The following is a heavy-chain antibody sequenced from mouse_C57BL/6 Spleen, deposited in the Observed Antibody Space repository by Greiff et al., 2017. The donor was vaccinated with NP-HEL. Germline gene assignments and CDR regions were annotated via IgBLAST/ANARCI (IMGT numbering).Heavy chain of an antibody. J-gene: IGHJ2*01. CDR2: ISSGGSYT. CDR3: ARRGIVTSSFDY. V-gene: IGHV5-6*01. D-gene: IGHD2-5*01. CDR1: GFTFSSYG. Sequence: EVQGVESGGDLVKPGGSLKLSCAASGFTFSSYGMSWVRQTPDKRLEWVATISSGGSYTYYPDSVKGRFTISRDNAKNTLYLQRSSLKSEDTAMYYCARRGIVTSSFDYWGQGTTLTVPS.